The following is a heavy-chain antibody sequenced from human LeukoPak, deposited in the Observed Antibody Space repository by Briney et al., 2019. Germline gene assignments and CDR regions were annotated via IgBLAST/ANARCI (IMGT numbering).Heavy chain of an antibody. Sequence: SQTLSLTCTVSGGSISSGGYYWSWIRQHPGKGLEWIGYIYYSGSTYYNPSLKSRVTISVDTSKNQFSLKLSSVTAADTAVYYCARDRTSFITGAHPLDYWGQGTLVTVSS. D-gene: IGHD1-20*01. CDR2: IYYSGST. J-gene: IGHJ4*02. V-gene: IGHV4-31*03. CDR1: GGSISSGGYY. CDR3: ARDRTSFITGAHPLDY.